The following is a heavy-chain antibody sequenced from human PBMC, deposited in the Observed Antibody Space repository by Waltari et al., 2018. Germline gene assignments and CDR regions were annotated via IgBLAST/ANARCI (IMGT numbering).Heavy chain of an antibody. CDR1: GFPFSSHW. V-gene: IGHV3-74*01. CDR2: TNGDGSST. CDR3: SRDLQHGDFGRGRDY. J-gene: IGHJ4*02. D-gene: IGHD4-17*01. Sequence: EVQLEESGGGLVQPGGSLRLSCAASGFPFSSHWLNWVRQAPGKGLVWVSRTNGDGSSTSYADSVKGRFTISRDNAKNTLYLQMNSLRAEDTAVYYCSRDLQHGDFGRGRDYWGQGTLVTVSS.